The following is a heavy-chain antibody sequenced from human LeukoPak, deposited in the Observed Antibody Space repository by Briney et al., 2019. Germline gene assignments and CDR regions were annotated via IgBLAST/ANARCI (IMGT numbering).Heavy chain of an antibody. CDR3: VKEGVEYSYSYGDY. Sequence: PGGSLRLSCAASGFTFDEYTIHWVRQAPGKGLEWVSLINSDGGATYYADSVKGRFTISRDNAENTLYLQMNNLRPDDTAFYFCVKEGVEYSYSYGDYWGQGTLVTVSS. CDR2: INSDGGAT. D-gene: IGHD3-16*01. CDR1: GFTFDEYT. V-gene: IGHV3-43*01. J-gene: IGHJ4*02.